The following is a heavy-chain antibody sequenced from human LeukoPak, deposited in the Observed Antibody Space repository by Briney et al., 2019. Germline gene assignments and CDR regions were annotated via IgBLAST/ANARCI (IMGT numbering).Heavy chain of an antibody. CDR1: GYTFTSYG. D-gene: IGHD5-18*01. Sequence: ASVKVSCKASGYTFTSYGISWVRQATGQGLEWMGWISAYNGNTNYAQKLQGRVTMATDTSTSTAYMELRSLRSDDTAVYYCAREWEGGYSYGTHDYWGQGTLVTGSS. CDR3: AREWEGGYSYGTHDY. J-gene: IGHJ4*02. CDR2: ISAYNGNT. V-gene: IGHV1-18*01.